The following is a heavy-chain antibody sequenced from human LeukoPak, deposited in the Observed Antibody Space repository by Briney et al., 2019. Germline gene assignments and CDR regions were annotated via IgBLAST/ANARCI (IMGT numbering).Heavy chain of an antibody. CDR2: ISAYNGNT. J-gene: IGHJ4*02. CDR1: GYTFTSYG. D-gene: IGHD2-21*02. Sequence: ASVKVSCKASGYTFTSYGISWVRQAPGQGLEWMGWISAYNGNTNYAQKLQGRVTMTTDTSTSTAYMELRSLRSDDTAVYYCARDLYAGREGYCGGDCVFDHWGQGTLVTVSS. V-gene: IGHV1-18*01. CDR3: ARDLYAGREGYCGGDCVFDH.